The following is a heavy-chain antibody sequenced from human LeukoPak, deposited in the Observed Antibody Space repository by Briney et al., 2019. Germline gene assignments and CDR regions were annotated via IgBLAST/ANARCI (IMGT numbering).Heavy chain of an antibody. J-gene: IGHJ5*02. CDR1: GFTFSDYY. V-gene: IGHV3-11*04. Sequence: GGSLRLSCAASGFTFSDYYMSWIRQAPGKGLEWVSYISSSGSTIYYADSVKGRFTISRDNAKNSLYLQMNSLRAEDTAVYYCARADSITMIVVPWFDPWGQGTLVTVSS. D-gene: IGHD3-22*01. CDR3: ARADSITMIVVPWFDP. CDR2: ISSSGSTI.